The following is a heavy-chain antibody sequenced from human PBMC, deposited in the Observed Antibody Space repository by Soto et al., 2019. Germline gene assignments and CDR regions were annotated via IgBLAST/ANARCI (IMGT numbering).Heavy chain of an antibody. V-gene: IGHV4-39*01. CDR3: ARVKGVGITIFGVSYYYYYGMDV. J-gene: IGHJ6*02. D-gene: IGHD3-3*01. CDR2: IYYSGST. Sequence: SETLSLTCTVSGGSISSRRYYWGWIRQPPGKGLEWFGSIYYSGSTYYNPSLKSRVTISVDTSKNQFSLKLSSVTAADTAVYYCARVKGVGITIFGVSYYYYYGMDVWGQGTTVTVS. CDR1: GGSISSRRYY.